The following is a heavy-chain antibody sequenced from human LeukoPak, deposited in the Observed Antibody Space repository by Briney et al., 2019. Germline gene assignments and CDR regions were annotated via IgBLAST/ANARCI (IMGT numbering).Heavy chain of an antibody. CDR3: AGRRITIFGEVIRSRRHYFDP. Sequence: SETLSLTCAVCGGSFSGYYWSWIRQSPGKGLEWIGSIYYSGSTYYNPSLKSRVTISVDTSKNQFSLKLSSVTAADTAVYYCAGRRITIFGEVIRSRRHYFDPWGQGSLVTVSS. V-gene: IGHV4-34*01. CDR2: IYYSGST. D-gene: IGHD3-3*01. CDR1: GGSFSGYY. J-gene: IGHJ5*02.